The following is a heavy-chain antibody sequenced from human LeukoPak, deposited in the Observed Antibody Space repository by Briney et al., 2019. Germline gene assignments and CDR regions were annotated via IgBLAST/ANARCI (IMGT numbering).Heavy chain of an antibody. J-gene: IGHJ3*02. D-gene: IGHD2-15*01. V-gene: IGHV4-34*01. CDR2: INHSGST. CDR1: GGSFSDYY. Sequence: PSETLSLTCAVYGGSFSDYYWSWIRQPPGKGLEWIGEINHSGSTNYNPSLKSRVTISVDTSKNQFSLKLSSVTAADTAVYYCARGRVRWSPHDAFDIWGQGTMVTVSS. CDR3: ARGRVRWSPHDAFDI.